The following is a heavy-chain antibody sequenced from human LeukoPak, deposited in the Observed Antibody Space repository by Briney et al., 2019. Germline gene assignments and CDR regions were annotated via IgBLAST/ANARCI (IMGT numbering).Heavy chain of an antibody. CDR2: ISSSSTYI. V-gene: IGHV3-21*01. J-gene: IGHJ5*02. CDR3: AKEGGFGYNWFDP. Sequence: SISSSSTYIYYADSVKGRFTISRDNAKNSLYLQMNSLRAEDTAVYYCAKEGGFGYNWFDPWGQGTLVTVSS. D-gene: IGHD3-16*01.